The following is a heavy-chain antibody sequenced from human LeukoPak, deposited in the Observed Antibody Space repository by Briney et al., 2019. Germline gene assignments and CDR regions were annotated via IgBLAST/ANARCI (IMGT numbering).Heavy chain of an antibody. V-gene: IGHV4-34*01. CDR1: VGSLSGYY. CDR3: ARVVEESDSSGYYLPY. Sequence: SETLSLTCAVYVGSLSGYYWNWIRQPPRKGLAWVGEINHSGSTNYSPSLKSRVTMSVDTSKNKFSLKLSSVTGADKAVYYCARVVEESDSSGYYLPYWGQGTLVTVSS. D-gene: IGHD3-22*01. J-gene: IGHJ4*02. CDR2: INHSGST.